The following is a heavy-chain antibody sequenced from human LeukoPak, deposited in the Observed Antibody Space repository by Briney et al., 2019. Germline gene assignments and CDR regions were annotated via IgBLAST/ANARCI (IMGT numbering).Heavy chain of an antibody. CDR1: GFSFTDAW. V-gene: IGHV3-15*01. CDR3: TTGNY. Sequence: GGSLRLSCAASGFSFTDAWMSWVRQAQGKGLEWVGHLKSKAAGGTTDYAAPVKARFTISGDDSKNTLYLQMNSLKTEDTAVYYCTTGNYWGQGTLVTVSS. CDR2: LKSKAAGGTT. J-gene: IGHJ4*02.